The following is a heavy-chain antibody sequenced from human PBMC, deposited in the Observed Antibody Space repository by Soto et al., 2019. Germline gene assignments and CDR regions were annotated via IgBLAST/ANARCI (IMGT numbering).Heavy chain of an antibody. CDR3: ARVPLGYCSSTSCYRLGYYYGMDV. J-gene: IGHJ6*02. V-gene: IGHV3-33*01. Sequence: GGSLRLSCAASGFTFSSYGMHWVRQAPGKGLEWVAVIWYDGSNKYYADSVKGRFTISRDNSKNTLYLQMNSLRAEDTAVYYCARVPLGYCSSTSCYRLGYYYGMDVWGQGTTVTVSS. CDR1: GFTFSSYG. D-gene: IGHD2-2*01. CDR2: IWYDGSNK.